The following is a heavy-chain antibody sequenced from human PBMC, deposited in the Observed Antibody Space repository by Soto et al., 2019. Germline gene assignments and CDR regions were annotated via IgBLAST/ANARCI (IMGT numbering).Heavy chain of an antibody. Sequence: LSETLSLTCTVSGGSISSYYWSWIRQPPGKGLEWIGYIYYSGSTNYNPSLKSRVTISVDTSKNQFSLKLSSVTAADTAVYYCARIQDTAMVLSMDVWGQGTTVTVS. D-gene: IGHD5-18*01. CDR1: GGSISSYY. CDR2: IYYSGST. V-gene: IGHV4-59*01. CDR3: ARIQDTAMVLSMDV. J-gene: IGHJ6*02.